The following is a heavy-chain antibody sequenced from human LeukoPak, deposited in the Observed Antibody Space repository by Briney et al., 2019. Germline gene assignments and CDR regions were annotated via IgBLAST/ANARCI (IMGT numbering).Heavy chain of an antibody. Sequence: GGSLRLSCAASGFTFDDYAMHWVRQAPGKGLEWVSGISWNSGSIGYADSVKGRFTISRDNAKNSLYLQMNSLRAEDTALYYCALTPTYYYDSSGYSFDYWGQGTLVTVSS. V-gene: IGHV3-9*01. J-gene: IGHJ4*02. D-gene: IGHD3-22*01. CDR1: GFTFDDYA. CDR3: ALTPTYYYDSSGYSFDY. CDR2: ISWNSGSI.